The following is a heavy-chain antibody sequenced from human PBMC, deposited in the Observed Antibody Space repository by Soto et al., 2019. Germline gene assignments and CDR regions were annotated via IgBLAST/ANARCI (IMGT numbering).Heavy chain of an antibody. V-gene: IGHV3-21*01. D-gene: IGHD2-2*02. CDR1: GFTFSSYS. J-gene: IGHJ6*02. Sequence: EVQLVESGGGLVKPGGSLRLSCGASGFTFSSYSMNWVRQAPGKGLEWVSSISSSSSYIYYADSVKGRFTISRDNAKNSLYLQMNSLRAEDTAVYYCARDLPYTIHYCGRDVWGQGTTVTVAS. CDR2: ISSSSSYI. CDR3: ARDLPYTIHYCGRDV.